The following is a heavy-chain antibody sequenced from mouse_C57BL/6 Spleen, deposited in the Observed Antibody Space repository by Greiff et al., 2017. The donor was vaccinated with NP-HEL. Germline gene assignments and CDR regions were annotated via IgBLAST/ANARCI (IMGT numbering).Heavy chain of an antibody. CDR1: GFNIKDDY. V-gene: IGHV14-4*01. CDR2: IDPENGDT. Sequence: VQLQQSGAELVRPGASVKLSCTASGFNIKDDYMHWVKQRPEQGLEWIGWIDPENGDTEYASKFQGKATITADTSSNTAYLQLSSLTSEDTAVYYCTTRIDYDYCDYWGQGTTLTVSS. CDR3: TTRIDYDYCDY. D-gene: IGHD2-4*01. J-gene: IGHJ2*01.